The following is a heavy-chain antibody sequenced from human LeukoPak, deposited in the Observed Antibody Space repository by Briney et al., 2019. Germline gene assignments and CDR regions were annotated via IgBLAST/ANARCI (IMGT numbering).Heavy chain of an antibody. D-gene: IGHD6-13*01. V-gene: IGHV1-24*01. Sequence: GASVKVSCKVSGYTLTELSMHWVRQAPGKGLEWMGGFDPEDGETIYAQKFQGRVTMTEDTSTDTAYMELSSLRSEDTAVYYCATALLGAAALYFDYWGQGTLVTVSS. CDR1: GYTLTELS. CDR2: FDPEDGET. CDR3: ATALLGAAALYFDY. J-gene: IGHJ4*02.